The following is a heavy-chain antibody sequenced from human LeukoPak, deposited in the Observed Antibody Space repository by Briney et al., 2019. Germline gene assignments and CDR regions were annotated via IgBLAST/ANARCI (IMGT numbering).Heavy chain of an antibody. Sequence: GGSLRLSCAASGFTFSSYEMNWVRQAPGKGLEWVSYISSSGSTRYYADSVKGRFTISRDSAKNSLYLQMNSLRAEDTAVYYCAREDTAMVTSFDYWGQGTLVTVSS. J-gene: IGHJ4*02. D-gene: IGHD5-18*01. CDR3: AREDTAMVTSFDY. V-gene: IGHV3-48*03. CDR2: ISSSGSTR. CDR1: GFTFSSYE.